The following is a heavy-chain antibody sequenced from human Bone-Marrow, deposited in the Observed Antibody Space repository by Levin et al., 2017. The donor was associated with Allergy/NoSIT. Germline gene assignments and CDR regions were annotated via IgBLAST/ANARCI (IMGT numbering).Heavy chain of an antibody. CDR1: GFTFSSYA. J-gene: IGHJ3*02. V-gene: IGHV3-64D*06. CDR3: VKFQYSSSLDAFDI. CDR2: ISSNGGST. Sequence: GGSLRLSCSASGFTFSSYAMHWVRQAPGKGLEYVSAISSNGGSTYYADSVKGRFTISRDNSKNTLYLQMSSLRAEDTAVYYCVKFQYSSSLDAFDIWGQGTMVTVSS. D-gene: IGHD6-13*01.